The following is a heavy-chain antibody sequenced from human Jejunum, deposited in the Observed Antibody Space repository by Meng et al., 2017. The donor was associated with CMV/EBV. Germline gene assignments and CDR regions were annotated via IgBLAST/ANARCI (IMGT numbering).Heavy chain of an antibody. CDR2: INPNSGVT. V-gene: IGHV1-2*02. Sequence: QGQLVQSGAEVKEPGASMKVSCKASAYNFIAYYIHWVRQAPGQGLEWMGWINPNSGVTTYAQNFQGRVTLTRDTSISTAYMELSRLRSDDTALYYCARGTTVIPNFDFWGQGTLVTVSS. CDR3: ARGTTVIPNFDF. J-gene: IGHJ4*02. D-gene: IGHD4-11*01. CDR1: AYNFIAYY.